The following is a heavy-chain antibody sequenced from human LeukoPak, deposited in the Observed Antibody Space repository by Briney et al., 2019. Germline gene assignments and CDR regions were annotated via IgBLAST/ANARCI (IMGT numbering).Heavy chain of an antibody. CDR3: TSGTLSYYYMDV. V-gene: IGHV4-34*01. Sequence: RPSETLSLTCAVYGGSFSGYYWSWIRQPPGKGLEWIGEINHSGSTNYNPSLKSRVTISVDTSKNQFSLKLSSVTAADTAVYYCTSGTLSYYYMDVWGKGTTVTISS. J-gene: IGHJ6*03. CDR2: INHSGST. CDR1: GGSFSGYY. D-gene: IGHD2/OR15-2a*01.